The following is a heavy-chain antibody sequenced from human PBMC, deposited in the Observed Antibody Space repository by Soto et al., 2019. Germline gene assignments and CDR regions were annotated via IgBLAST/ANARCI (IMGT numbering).Heavy chain of an antibody. J-gene: IGHJ4*02. Sequence: EVQLVESGGGLVKPGGSLRLSCAASGFTFSNAWMNWVRQAPGKGLEWVGRIKSKSDGGTTDYAAPVKGRFTISRDDSNNTLYLQMNSLKAEDPDVYYCTTDAPRLSCSGGSCYSGFDYWGQGTLVTVS. CDR1: GFTFSNAW. V-gene: IGHV3-15*07. CDR3: TTDAPRLSCSGGSCYSGFDY. D-gene: IGHD2-15*01. CDR2: IKSKSDGGTT.